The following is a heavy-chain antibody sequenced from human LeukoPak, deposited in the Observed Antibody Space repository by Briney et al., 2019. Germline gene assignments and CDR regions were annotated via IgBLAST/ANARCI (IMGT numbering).Heavy chain of an antibody. CDR1: GFTFSSYW. V-gene: IGHV3-7*01. J-gene: IGHJ4*02. Sequence: GGSLRLSCAASGFTFSSYWMSWVRQAPGKGLEWVANIKQDGSEKNYVDSVKGRFTISRDNAKNSMSLQMNSLRAEDTAVYYCTREGILAGVDYWGQGTLVTVSS. D-gene: IGHD6-13*01. CDR3: TREGILAGVDY. CDR2: IKQDGSEK.